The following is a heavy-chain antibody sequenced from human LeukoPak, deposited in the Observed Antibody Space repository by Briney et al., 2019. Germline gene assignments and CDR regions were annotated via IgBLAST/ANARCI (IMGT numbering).Heavy chain of an antibody. D-gene: IGHD4-17*01. J-gene: IGHJ4*02. CDR3: ARVMTTVTTWEYYFDY. Sequence: GASVKVSCKASGYTFTSYGISWVRQAPGQGLEWMGWISAYNGNTNYAQKLQGRVTMTTGTSTSTAYMELRSLRSDDTAVYYCARVMTTVTTWEYYFDYWGQGTLVTVSS. CDR1: GYTFTSYG. CDR2: ISAYNGNT. V-gene: IGHV1-18*01.